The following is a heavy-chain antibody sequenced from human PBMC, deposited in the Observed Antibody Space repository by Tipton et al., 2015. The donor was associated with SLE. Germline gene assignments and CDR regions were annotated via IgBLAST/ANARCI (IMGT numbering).Heavy chain of an antibody. CDR1: GGSISSYY. J-gene: IGHJ6*03. Sequence: TLSLTCTVSGGSISSYYWSWIRQPPGKGLEWIGYIYYSGSTNYNPSLKGRVTISVDTSKNQFSLKLSSVTAAGTAVYYCARMGYYYYYMDVWGKGTTVTVSS. CDR3: ARMGYYYYYMDV. CDR2: IYYSGST. V-gene: IGHV4-59*01.